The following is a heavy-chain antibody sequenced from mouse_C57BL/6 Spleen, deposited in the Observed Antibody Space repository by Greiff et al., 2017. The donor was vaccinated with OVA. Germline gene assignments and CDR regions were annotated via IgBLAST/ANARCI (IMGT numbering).Heavy chain of an antibody. D-gene: IGHD4-1*01. CDR3: ARLGAPDLPGDRDY. Sequence: QVQLQQSGAELMKPGASVKLSCKASGYTFTGYWIEWVKQRPGHGLEWIGEILPGSGCTNYHEKFKGKATFTADTSSNTAYMQLGSLTTEDSAIDYCARLGAPDLPGDRDYWGQGTSVTVSS. CDR1: GYTFTGYW. V-gene: IGHV1-9*01. J-gene: IGHJ4*01. CDR2: ILPGSGCT.